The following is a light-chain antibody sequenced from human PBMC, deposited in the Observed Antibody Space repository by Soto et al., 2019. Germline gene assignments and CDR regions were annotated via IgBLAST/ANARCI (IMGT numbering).Light chain of an antibody. CDR1: QSVNAY. J-gene: IGKJ5*01. V-gene: IGKV3-20*01. CDR2: DAS. CDR3: QQYGNSPLIT. Sequence: VLTQSPVTLSLSPGERATLSCRASQSVNAYLAWYQQKPGQAPRLLIYDASVRATGIPDRFSGSGSGTDFTLTISRLEPEDFAMYYCQQYGNSPLITFGQGTRLEIK.